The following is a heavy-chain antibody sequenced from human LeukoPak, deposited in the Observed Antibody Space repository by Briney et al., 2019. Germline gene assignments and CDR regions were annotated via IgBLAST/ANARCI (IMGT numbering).Heavy chain of an antibody. CDR2: ISYDRSNK. D-gene: IGHD1-26*01. V-gene: IGHV3-30-3*01. J-gene: IGHJ4*02. CDR1: AFTSSIYT. CDR3: ARESPQGATVDY. Sequence: SLTLSCAPSAFTSSIYTTHWDRQAPAKRLTRAAHISYDRSNKYYADCVKGRFTISRDHSMNALDLPMNSLKAEDTAVYHCARESPQGATVDYWGQGNLVPGSS.